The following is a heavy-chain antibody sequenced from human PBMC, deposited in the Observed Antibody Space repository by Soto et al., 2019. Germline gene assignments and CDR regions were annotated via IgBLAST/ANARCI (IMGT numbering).Heavy chain of an antibody. CDR3: ARVERGTATTVVDAFDI. CDR2: MSHSGGT. CDR1: GGFVSSGSYY. D-gene: IGHD1-1*01. V-gene: IGHV4-34*01. Sequence: QVQLQQWGAGLLNPSETLSLTCAVDGGFVSSGSYYWSWIRQPPGKGLEWIGEMSHSGGTNFNPSLRSRVTISVDTSKNQFSLKMSSVTAADAALYYCARVERGTATTVVDAFDIWGPGTMVTVSS. J-gene: IGHJ3*02.